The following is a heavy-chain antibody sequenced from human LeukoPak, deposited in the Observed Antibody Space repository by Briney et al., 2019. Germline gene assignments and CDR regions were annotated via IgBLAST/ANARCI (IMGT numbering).Heavy chain of an antibody. D-gene: IGHD6-19*01. CDR1: GFTFANYV. CDR2: ISGSGGDT. Sequence: PGGSLRLSCAASGFTFANYVMTWVRQAPGKGLEWVSGISGSGGDTFYADSVKGRFTTSRDNSRNTLYLQLNSLRDEDTAVYYCARDRGSGHYADPFDIWGHGTMVAVSS. CDR3: ARDRGSGHYADPFDI. V-gene: IGHV3-23*01. J-gene: IGHJ3*02.